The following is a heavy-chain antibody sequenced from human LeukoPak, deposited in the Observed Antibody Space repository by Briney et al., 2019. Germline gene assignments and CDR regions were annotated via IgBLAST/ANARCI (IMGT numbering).Heavy chain of an antibody. CDR2: ISSSSSYI. CDR3: ARSSSWYSFNYFDY. Sequence: GGSLRLSCAASGFTFSSYSMNWVRQAPGKGLEWVSSISSSSSYIYYADSVKGRFTISRDNAKNSLYLQMNSLRAEDTAVYYCARSSSWYSFNYFDYWGQGTLVTVSS. CDR1: GFTFSSYS. J-gene: IGHJ4*02. V-gene: IGHV3-21*01. D-gene: IGHD6-13*01.